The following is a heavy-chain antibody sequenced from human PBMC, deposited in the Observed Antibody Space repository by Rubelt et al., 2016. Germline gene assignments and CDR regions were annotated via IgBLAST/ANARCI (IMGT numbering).Heavy chain of an antibody. CDR1: GFTFSSYW. CDR3: ASGFWSALFDI. J-gene: IGHJ3*02. D-gene: IGHD3-3*01. V-gene: IGHV3-74*02. Sequence: EVQLVESGGGLVQPGGSLRLSCAASGFTFSSYWMSWVRQAPGKGLVWVSRINSDGSSTSYADSVKGRFTISRDNAKNTLYLQMNSLRAEDTAVYYCASGFWSALFDIWGQGTVVTVSS. CDR2: INSDGSST.